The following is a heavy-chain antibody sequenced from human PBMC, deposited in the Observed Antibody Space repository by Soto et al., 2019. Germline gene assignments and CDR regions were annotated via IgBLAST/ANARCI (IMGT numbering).Heavy chain of an antibody. CDR3: APRKSGSFNIGAFDI. CDR1: VFSVSTYE. CDR2: ISKNGIDI. J-gene: IGHJ3*02. D-gene: IGHD3-10*01. V-gene: IGHV3-48*03. Sequence: PGGSLRLSCAASVFSVSTYEMNWVRQAPGKGLEWVSYISKNGIDIYYADSVKGRFTISRDNANNSLFLQMNSLRAEDTAVYYCAPRKSGSFNIGAFDIWGQGTMVTVSS.